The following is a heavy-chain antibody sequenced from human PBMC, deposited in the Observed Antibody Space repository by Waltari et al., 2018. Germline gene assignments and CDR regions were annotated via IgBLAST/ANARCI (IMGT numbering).Heavy chain of an antibody. CDR3: ASYYDSSGYYYNWFDP. Sequence: QVQLVQSGAAVKKPGSSVKVSCTASGATFSSSAIRWVRQAPGQGLEWRGGIIPIFGTANYAQKFQGRVTITADESTSTAYMELSSLRSEDTAVYYCASYYDSSGYYYNWFDPWGQGTLVTVSS. J-gene: IGHJ5*02. CDR2: IIPIFGTA. V-gene: IGHV1-69*01. D-gene: IGHD3-22*01. CDR1: GATFSSSA.